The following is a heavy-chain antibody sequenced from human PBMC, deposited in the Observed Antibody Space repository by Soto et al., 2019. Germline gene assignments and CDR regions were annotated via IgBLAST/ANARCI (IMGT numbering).Heavy chain of an antibody. CDR3: VRDSYNRDAFDI. CDR2: ISASSSSI. Sequence: DVQLVESGGGLVKPGGSLRLSCAASGFNFITFSMNWVRQAPGKGLEWVSSISASSSSIYYAESVKGRFTVSRDNAKNSLYLQMNSLTAEDTALYYCVRDSYNRDAFDIGGQGTTVTVSS. CDR1: GFNFITFS. V-gene: IGHV3-21*01. D-gene: IGHD1-20*01. J-gene: IGHJ3*02.